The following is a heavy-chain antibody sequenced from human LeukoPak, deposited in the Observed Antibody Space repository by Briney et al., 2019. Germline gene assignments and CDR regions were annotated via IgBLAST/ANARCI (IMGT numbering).Heavy chain of an antibody. Sequence: GGSLRLSCAASRFTFSSHNMHWVRQAPGKGLEWVSYISDSSTTIYYADSVKGRFTISRDNARNSLYLQMNSLRAEDTAVYYCARVYQLLLWGWVGYFDYWGQGTLVTVSS. V-gene: IGHV3-48*01. J-gene: IGHJ4*02. CDR1: RFTFSSHN. CDR2: ISDSSTTI. CDR3: ARVYQLLLWGWVGYFDY. D-gene: IGHD2-2*01.